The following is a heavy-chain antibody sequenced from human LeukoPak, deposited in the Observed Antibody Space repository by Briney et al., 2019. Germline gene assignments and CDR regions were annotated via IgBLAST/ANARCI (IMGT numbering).Heavy chain of an antibody. Sequence: TSVKVSCKASGYTFTSYYMHWVRQAPGQGLEWMGIINPSGGSTSYAQKFQGRVTMTRDTSTSTVYMGLSSLRSEDTAVYYCARADGYDYYFDYWGQGTLVTVSS. V-gene: IGHV1-46*01. CDR3: ARADGYDYYFDY. D-gene: IGHD5-12*01. CDR1: GYTFTSYY. J-gene: IGHJ4*02. CDR2: INPSGGST.